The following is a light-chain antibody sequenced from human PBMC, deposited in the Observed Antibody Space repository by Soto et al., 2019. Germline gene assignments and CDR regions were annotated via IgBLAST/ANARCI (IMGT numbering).Light chain of an antibody. CDR1: SSDVGATNY. Sequence: QAVVTQPASVSGSPGQSITISCTGTSSDVGATNYVSWYQQHPGEAPKLMISDVTDRPSGVSYRVSGSKSGSTASLTISGLQAEDEADYFCSSYTTGSTVVFGGGTKVTVL. CDR3: SSYTTGSTVV. V-gene: IGLV2-14*03. J-gene: IGLJ2*01. CDR2: DVT.